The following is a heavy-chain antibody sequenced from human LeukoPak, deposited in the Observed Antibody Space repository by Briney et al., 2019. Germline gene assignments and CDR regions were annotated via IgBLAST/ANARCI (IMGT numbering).Heavy chain of an antibody. D-gene: IGHD1-26*01. CDR1: TFIFHKYA. J-gene: IGHJ6*03. CDR3: AQGATKGVTYLYYIDV. V-gene: IGHV3-23*01. Sequence: GGSLRHSCVTSTFIFHKYAMNWVRQSPGTGLEWVSGISGSGASTYYADSVKGRFTISRDNSKNTLYLQMNNLRAEDTAVYFCAQGATKGVTYLYYIDVCGIGTTVTVSS. CDR2: ISGSGAST.